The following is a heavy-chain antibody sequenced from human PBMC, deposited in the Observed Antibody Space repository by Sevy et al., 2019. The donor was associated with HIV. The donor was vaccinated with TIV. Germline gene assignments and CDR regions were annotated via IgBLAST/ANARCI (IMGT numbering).Heavy chain of an antibody. CDR2: IKPDGSDK. CDR3: ARVIDYGELGNWFDP. D-gene: IGHD4-17*01. V-gene: IGHV3-7*01. J-gene: IGHJ5*02. Sequence: GGSLRLSCAASGFTFSKYWMSWVRQAPGKGLEWVANIKPDGSDKYYVGSLKGRFTIYRYNAKNSLYLEMNNLGAEDTAVYYCARVIDYGELGNWFDPWGQGTLVTVSS. CDR1: GFTFSKYW.